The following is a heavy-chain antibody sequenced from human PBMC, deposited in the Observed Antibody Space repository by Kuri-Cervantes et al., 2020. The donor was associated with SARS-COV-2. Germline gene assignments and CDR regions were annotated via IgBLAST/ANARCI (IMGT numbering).Heavy chain of an antibody. CDR3: ARGLGTGSYFLPFDS. Sequence: SETLSLTCAVYGGSFSGYYWTWIRQPPGKGLEWIGEINHSGSTNYNPSLKSRVTISVDTSKNQFSLKLSSVTAADTAVYYCARGLGTGSYFLPFDSWGQGTLVTVSS. V-gene: IGHV4-34*01. D-gene: IGHD3-10*01. J-gene: IGHJ4*02. CDR1: GGSFSGYY. CDR2: INHSGST.